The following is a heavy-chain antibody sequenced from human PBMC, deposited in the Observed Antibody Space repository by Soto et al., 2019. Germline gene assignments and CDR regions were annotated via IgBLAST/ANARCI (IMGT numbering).Heavy chain of an antibody. CDR1: GFTFTRYS. J-gene: IGHJ4*02. Sequence: EVQLVESGGGLVKPGGSLRLSCAASGFTFTRYSMTWVRQAPGKGLEWVSSISSTSNYIYYGDSMKGRFTISRDNAKNSLYLELNSLRAEDTAVYYCARESEDLTSNFDYWGQGTLVTVSS. CDR2: ISSTSNYI. CDR3: ARESEDLTSNFDY. V-gene: IGHV3-21*06.